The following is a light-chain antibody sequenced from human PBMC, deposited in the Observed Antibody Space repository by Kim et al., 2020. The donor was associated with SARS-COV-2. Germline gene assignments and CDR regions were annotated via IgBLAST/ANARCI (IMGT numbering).Light chain of an antibody. Sequence: GQSIAIYCTGTSSDVGGYNYVSWYQQHPGKAPKLMIYDVSNRPSGVSNRFSGSKSGNTASLTISGLQAENEADYYCSSYTSSSTNVFGTGTKVTVL. J-gene: IGLJ1*01. CDR1: SSDVGGYNY. CDR2: DVS. V-gene: IGLV2-14*03. CDR3: SSYTSSSTNV.